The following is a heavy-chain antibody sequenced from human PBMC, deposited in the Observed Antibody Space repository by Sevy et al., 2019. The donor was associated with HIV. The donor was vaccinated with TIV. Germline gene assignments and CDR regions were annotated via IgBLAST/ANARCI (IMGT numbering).Heavy chain of an antibody. V-gene: IGHV3-7*01. D-gene: IGHD3-16*01. CDR1: GFTFSTSW. J-gene: IGHJ5*02. Sequence: GGSLRLSCAASGFTFSTSWMHWVRQAPGKGLEWVANINQDASEIYYVDSVKGRFTISRDNAKNSLYLQMNSLRVEDTAVYSCVGPRFDPWGQGTLVTVSS. CDR2: INQDASEI. CDR3: VGPRFDP.